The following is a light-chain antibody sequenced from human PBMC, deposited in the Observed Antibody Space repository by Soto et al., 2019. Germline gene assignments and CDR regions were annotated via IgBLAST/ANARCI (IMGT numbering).Light chain of an antibody. J-gene: IGKJ1*01. V-gene: IGKV1-8*01. CDR3: QQYYSYPHT. Sequence: AIRMTQSPSSFSASTGDRVTITCRASQGISSYLAWYQQKPGKAPKLLIYAASTLQSRVPSRFSGSGSGTDFTLTISCLQSEDFATYSCQQYYSYPHTFGQGTKVEIK. CDR2: AAS. CDR1: QGISSY.